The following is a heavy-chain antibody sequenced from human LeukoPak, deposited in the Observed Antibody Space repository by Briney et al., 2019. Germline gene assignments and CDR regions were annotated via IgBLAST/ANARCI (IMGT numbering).Heavy chain of an antibody. CDR1: GFTFSSYG. Sequence: GGSLRLSCAASGFTFSSYGMHWVRQAPGKGLEWVAVISYDGSDKYSADSVKGRFTISRDNSKNTLYLQMNSLRAEDTAEYYCAKNAHYQGYSYGGIDYWGQGTLVTVSS. CDR2: ISYDGSDK. CDR3: AKNAHYQGYSYGGIDY. V-gene: IGHV3-30*18. D-gene: IGHD5-18*01. J-gene: IGHJ4*02.